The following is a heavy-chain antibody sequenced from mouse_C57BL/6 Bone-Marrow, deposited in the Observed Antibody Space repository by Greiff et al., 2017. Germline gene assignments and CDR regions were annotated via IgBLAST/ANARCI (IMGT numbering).Heavy chain of an antibody. V-gene: IGHV3-6*01. CDR2: ISYDGSN. CDR1: GYSITSGYY. D-gene: IGHD4-1*01. Sequence: EVQLKESGPGLVKPSQSLSLTCSVTGYSITSGYYWNWIRQFPGNKLEWMGYISYDGSNNYNPSLKNRISITRDTSKNQFFLKLNSVTTEDTATYYCARGGVLGQDFDYWGQGTTLTVSS. CDR3: ARGGVLGQDFDY. J-gene: IGHJ2*01.